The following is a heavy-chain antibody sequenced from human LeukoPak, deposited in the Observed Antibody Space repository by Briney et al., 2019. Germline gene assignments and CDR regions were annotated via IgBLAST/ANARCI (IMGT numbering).Heavy chain of an antibody. D-gene: IGHD2-2*01. CDR1: GGSISSGGYY. V-gene: IGHV4-30-2*01. J-gene: IGHJ4*02. CDR2: INHSGST. Sequence: SQTLSLTCTVSGGSISSGGYYWSWIRQPPGKGLEWIGEINHSGSTNYNPSLKSRVTISVDTSKNQFSLKLSSVTAADTAVYYCARGGDIVVVPAAYDYWGQGTLVTVSS. CDR3: ARGGDIVVVPAAYDY.